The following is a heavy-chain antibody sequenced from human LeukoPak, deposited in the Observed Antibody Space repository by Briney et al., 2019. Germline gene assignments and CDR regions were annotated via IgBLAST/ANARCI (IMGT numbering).Heavy chain of an antibody. Sequence: AGGSLRLSCAASDFTFTSYGMSWVRQAPGKGLEWVSYISSGGISINYADSVKGRFTISRDNAKNSLYLQMNSLRAEDTAVYYCARDYFGSGFGDYWGQGTLVTVSS. D-gene: IGHD3-10*01. CDR2: ISSGGISI. J-gene: IGHJ4*02. CDR1: DFTFTSYG. V-gene: IGHV3-48*04. CDR3: ARDYFGSGFGDY.